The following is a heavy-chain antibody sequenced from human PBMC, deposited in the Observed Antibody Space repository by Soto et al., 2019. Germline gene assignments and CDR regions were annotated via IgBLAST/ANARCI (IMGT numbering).Heavy chain of an antibody. Sequence: GGSLRLSCAASGFTFSSYWMSWVRQAPGKGLEWVANIKQDGSEKYYVDSVKGRFTISRDNAKNSLYLQMNSLRAEDTAVYYCAREVPSRTTTAIQSMDVWGKGTTVTVSS. J-gene: IGHJ6*03. CDR1: GFTFSSYW. CDR2: IKQDGSEK. V-gene: IGHV3-7*01. CDR3: AREVPSRTTTAIQSMDV. D-gene: IGHD2-21*02.